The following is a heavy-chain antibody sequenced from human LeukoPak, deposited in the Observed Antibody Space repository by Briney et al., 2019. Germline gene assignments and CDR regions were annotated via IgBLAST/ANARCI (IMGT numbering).Heavy chain of an antibody. Sequence: SETLSLTCTVSGGSMSSYYWSFIRQPAGKGLEWIGRIHTSGTTYYNPSLKSRVTMSVDASKNQFSLRLTSVTAADTAVYYCARGDYYDGGGRNWFDPWGQGTLVTVSS. J-gene: IGHJ5*02. V-gene: IGHV4-4*07. CDR3: ARGDYYDGGGRNWFDP. CDR1: GGSMSSYY. D-gene: IGHD3-16*01. CDR2: IHTSGTT.